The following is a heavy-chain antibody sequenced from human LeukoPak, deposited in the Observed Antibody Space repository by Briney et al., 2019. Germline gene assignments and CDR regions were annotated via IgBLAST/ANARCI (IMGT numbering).Heavy chain of an antibody. D-gene: IGHD2-21*01. J-gene: IGHJ5*02. CDR2: ISGSSSYI. V-gene: IGHV3-21*01. Sequence: GGSLRLSCAASGFTFRTYTMNWVRQAPGKGLEWVSSISGSSSYIYYAESVRGRVTISRDNAKSSLYLQMNSLRLDDTAVYYCARGGEPDAISYNWFDPWGQGTLVTVSS. CDR3: ARGGEPDAISYNWFDP. CDR1: GFTFRTYT.